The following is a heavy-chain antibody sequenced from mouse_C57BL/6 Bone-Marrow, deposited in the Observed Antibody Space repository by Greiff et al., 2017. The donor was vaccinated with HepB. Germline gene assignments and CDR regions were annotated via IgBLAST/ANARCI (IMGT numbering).Heavy chain of an antibody. CDR3: ARGAVFTTALEGDY. D-gene: IGHD1-2*01. Sequence: QVQLQQPGAELVRPGPSVKLSCKASGYTFTSYWMHWVKQRPGQGLEWIGVIDPSYSYTNYNQKFKGKATLTVDTSSSTAYMQLSSLTSEDSAVYYCARGAVFTTALEGDYWGQGTTLTVSS. CDR1: GYTFTSYW. J-gene: IGHJ2*01. V-gene: IGHV1-59*01. CDR2: IDPSYSYT.